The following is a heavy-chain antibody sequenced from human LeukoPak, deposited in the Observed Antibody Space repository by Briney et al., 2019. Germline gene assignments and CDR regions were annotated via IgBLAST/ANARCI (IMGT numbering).Heavy chain of an antibody. CDR1: GFTFSSYE. D-gene: IGHD6-19*01. J-gene: IGHJ4*02. CDR2: ISGSGGST. V-gene: IGHV3-23*01. CDR3: AKDFVTGYSSGWYVY. Sequence: QPGGSLRLSCAASGFTFSSYEMNWVRQAPGKGLEWVSAISGSGGSTYYADSVKGRFTISRDNSKNTLYLQMNSLRAEDTAVYYCAKDFVTGYSSGWYVYWGQGTLVTVSS.